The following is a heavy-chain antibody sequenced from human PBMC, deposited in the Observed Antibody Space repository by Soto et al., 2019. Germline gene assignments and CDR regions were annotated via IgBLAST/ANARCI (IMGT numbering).Heavy chain of an antibody. CDR1: GFTFSDYA. J-gene: IGHJ4*02. Sequence: GGSLRLSCLASGFTFSDYAMTWVRHVPGRGLEWVASLDDAGGSTYYADSVKGRFTISRDNSKNTLYLQMNSRRAEDTAVYYCAKGGLESRHCDYWGQGTLVTVSS. D-gene: IGHD1-1*01. V-gene: IGHV3-23*01. CDR3: AKGGLESRHCDY. CDR2: LDDAGGST.